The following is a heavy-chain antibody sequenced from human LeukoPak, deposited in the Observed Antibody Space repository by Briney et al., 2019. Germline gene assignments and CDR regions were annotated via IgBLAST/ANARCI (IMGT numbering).Heavy chain of an antibody. CDR1: GFTLSSSN. CDR2: ISSGRSTI. V-gene: IGHV3-48*04. J-gene: IGHJ4*02. CDR3: ARGSGYYYNY. Sequence: GGSLRLSCAASGFTLSSSNMHWARQAPGKGLEWVSYISSGRSTIYYAASVKGRFTISRDNARSSLYLQMNSLSAEDTAVYYCARGSGYYYNYWSQGTLVTVSS. D-gene: IGHD3-22*01.